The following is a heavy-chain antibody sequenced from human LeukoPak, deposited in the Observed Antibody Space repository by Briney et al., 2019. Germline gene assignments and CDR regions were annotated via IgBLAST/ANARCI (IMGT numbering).Heavy chain of an antibody. CDR2: ISGSGGST. CDR1: GFTFSSYA. CDR3: AKFVRPIPYYYYYMDV. J-gene: IGHJ6*03. Sequence: PGGSLRLSCAASGFTFSSYAMSWVRQAPGKGLEWVSAISGSGGSTYYADSVKGRFTISRDNSKNTLYLQMNSLRAEDTAVYYCAKFVRPIPYYYYYMDVWGKGTTVTVSS. V-gene: IGHV3-23*01.